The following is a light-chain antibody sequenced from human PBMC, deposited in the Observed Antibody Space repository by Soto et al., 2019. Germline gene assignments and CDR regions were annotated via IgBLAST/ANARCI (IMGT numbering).Light chain of an antibody. Sequence: EVVLTQSPATLSLSPGERATLSCRASENVRTFVDWYQQKPGQAPRLLIYGASNRATGIPARFSGSGSETDFTLTISSLEPEDFAVYYCQQRASWVTFGQGTRLEIK. J-gene: IGKJ5*01. V-gene: IGKV3-11*01. CDR1: ENVRTF. CDR2: GAS. CDR3: QQRASWVT.